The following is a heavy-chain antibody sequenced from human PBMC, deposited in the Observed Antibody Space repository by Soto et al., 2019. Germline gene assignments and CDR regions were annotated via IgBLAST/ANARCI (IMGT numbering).Heavy chain of an antibody. D-gene: IGHD6-13*01. V-gene: IGHV3-33*01. Sequence: GGSLRLSCAASGFTFSSYGMHWVRQAPGKGLEWVAVIWYDGSNKYYVDSVKGRFTISRDNSKNTLYLQMNSLRAEDTAVYYCARATLGYSSSWYGGAYDSYVDSYYYYGMDVWGQGTTVTVSS. J-gene: IGHJ6*02. CDR2: IWYDGSNK. CDR1: GFTFSSYG. CDR3: ARATLGYSSSWYGGAYDSYVDSYYYYGMDV.